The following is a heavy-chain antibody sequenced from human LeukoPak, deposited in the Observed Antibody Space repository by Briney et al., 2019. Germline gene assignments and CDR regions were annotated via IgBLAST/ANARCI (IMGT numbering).Heavy chain of an antibody. CDR1: GGSLTYYY. V-gene: IGHV4-59*08. Sequence: SETLSLTCTVSGGSLTYYYWSWIRQPPGKGLEYIGYIYYSGSTDYNPSLKSRVPISVDTSKNQFSLKLSSVTAADTAVYYCARLDGKVEMAIDYWGQGTLVTVSS. D-gene: IGHD5-24*01. CDR2: IYYSGST. CDR3: ARLDGKVEMAIDY. J-gene: IGHJ4*02.